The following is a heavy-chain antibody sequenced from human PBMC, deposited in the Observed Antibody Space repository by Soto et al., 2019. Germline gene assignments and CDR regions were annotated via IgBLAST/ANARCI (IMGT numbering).Heavy chain of an antibody. CDR1: GGSINNDDFY. D-gene: IGHD3-10*01. CDR3: ARMSYYYAKWYFDL. J-gene: IGHJ2*01. V-gene: IGHV4-30-4*01. Sequence: QLQESGPGLVKPSQTLSLTCSVSGGSINNDDFYWSWLRQTPGKGLQWIGYVYYSGSSDCIPYLKSRLSMSIDKSKNQFTLKLSSVTAADKAIYYCARMSYYYAKWYFDLWGRGTLVTVSS. CDR2: VYYSGSS.